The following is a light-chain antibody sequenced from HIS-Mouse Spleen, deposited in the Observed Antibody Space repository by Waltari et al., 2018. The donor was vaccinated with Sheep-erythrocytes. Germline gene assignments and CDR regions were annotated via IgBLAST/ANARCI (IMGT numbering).Light chain of an antibody. CDR3: CSYAGSYNHV. J-gene: IGLJ1*01. CDR2: DVS. Sequence: QSALTQPRSVSGSPGQSVTISCTGTSSDVGGYNYVSWYQQHPGKAPKLMIHDVSKRPSGVPDRISGSKSGNTASLTISGLQAEDEADYYCCSYAGSYNHVFATGTKVTVL. CDR1: SSDVGGYNY. V-gene: IGLV2-11*01.